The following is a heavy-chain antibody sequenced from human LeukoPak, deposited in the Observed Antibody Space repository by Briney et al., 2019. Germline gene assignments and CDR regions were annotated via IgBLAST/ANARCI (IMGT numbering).Heavy chain of an antibody. V-gene: IGHV4-39*01. CDR1: GGSIISSGYF. CDR2: CYYSGST. Sequence: PSETLSLTCTVSGGSIISSGYFWGWIRQPPEKGLEWIGSCYYSGSTYYNPSLKSRITISVDTSKNQFSLKVFSVTAADTATYYCARLGVPAAIANWGQGTLLTVSS. J-gene: IGHJ4*02. CDR3: ARLGVPAAIAN. D-gene: IGHD2-2*01.